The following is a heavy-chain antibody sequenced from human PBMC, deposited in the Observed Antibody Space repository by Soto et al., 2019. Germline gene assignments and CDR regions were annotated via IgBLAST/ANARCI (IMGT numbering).Heavy chain of an antibody. Sequence: EVQLVESGGGLVQPGGSLRLSCAASGFIFSSYWMHWVRQAPGEGLVWVSRINSDGSSTSYADSVKGRFTVSRDNAKNTLSLQMNSLSAEDTAVYYCATDLTTGYWGQGTLVTVSS. V-gene: IGHV3-74*01. CDR1: GFIFSSYW. D-gene: IGHD4-17*01. CDR2: INSDGSST. J-gene: IGHJ4*02. CDR3: ATDLTTGY.